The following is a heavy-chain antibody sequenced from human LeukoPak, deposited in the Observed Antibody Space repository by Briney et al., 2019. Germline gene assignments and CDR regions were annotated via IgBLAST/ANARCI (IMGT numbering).Heavy chain of an antibody. D-gene: IGHD4-17*01. V-gene: IGHV1-2*02. CDR3: ARAAGSTTVTPWFDP. CDR1: GYTFSGYN. Sequence: ASVKVSCKASGYTFSGYNMHWVRQAPGQGLEWMGWINPKSGGTNLAQKFQGRVSLTRDTSITTAYMELSSLRSDDTAVYYCARAAGSTTVTPWFDPWGQGTRVTVSS. J-gene: IGHJ5*02. CDR2: INPKSGGT.